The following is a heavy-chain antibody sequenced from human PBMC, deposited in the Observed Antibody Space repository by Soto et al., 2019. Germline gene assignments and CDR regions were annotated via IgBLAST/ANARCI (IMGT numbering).Heavy chain of an antibody. D-gene: IGHD2-8*01. CDR3: ARDIESVTAKHFFYYYAMDV. J-gene: IGHJ6*02. V-gene: IGHV1-18*01. CDR1: GFTFSNYG. Sequence: QGQLVQSGAEVKKPGASVKLSCKASGFTFSNYGLNWVRQAPGQGLEWMGWVSANNDHTNYAQNLQGRVSMTTDTSTSTAYMELRGLTFDDTAVYYCARDIESVTAKHFFYYYAMDVWGQATTVTVSS. CDR2: VSANNDHT.